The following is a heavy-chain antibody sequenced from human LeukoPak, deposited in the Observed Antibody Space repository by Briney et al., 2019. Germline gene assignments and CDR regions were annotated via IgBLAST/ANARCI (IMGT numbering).Heavy chain of an antibody. CDR3: ARAEATMVRGVIIRPTLFDY. J-gene: IGHJ4*02. D-gene: IGHD3-10*01. V-gene: IGHV4-39*07. CDR1: GGSISSSSYY. Sequence: PSETLSLTCTVSGGSISSSSYYWGWIRQPPGKGLEWIGSIYYSGSTYYNPSLKSRVTISVDTSKNQFSLKLSSVTAADTAVYYCARAEATMVRGVIIRPTLFDYWGQGTLVTVSS. CDR2: IYYSGST.